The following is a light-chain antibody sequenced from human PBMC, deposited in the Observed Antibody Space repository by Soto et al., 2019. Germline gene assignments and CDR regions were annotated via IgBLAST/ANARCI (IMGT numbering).Light chain of an antibody. Sequence: EIVMTQSPATLSVSPGERATLSCRASQSVSSNLAWHQQKPGQAPRLLIYGASTRATGISARFSGSRSGTEFTLTLSSLQSEDFAVYYCQQYNNWPPTFGQGTRLEIK. CDR2: GAS. J-gene: IGKJ5*01. CDR3: QQYNNWPPT. CDR1: QSVSSN. V-gene: IGKV3-15*01.